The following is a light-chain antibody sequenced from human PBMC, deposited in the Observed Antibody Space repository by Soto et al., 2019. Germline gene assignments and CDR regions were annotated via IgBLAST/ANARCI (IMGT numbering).Light chain of an antibody. J-gene: IGLJ2*01. CDR2: DVN. CDR3: TSWTTSTTMI. CDR1: SSDIVAYNF. V-gene: IGLV2-14*03. Sequence: QSVLTQPASVSGSPGHAITISCTGTSSDIVAYNFVSWYQHHPGKAPKLMLYDVNIRPSGVSNRFSGSKSGNTASLTISGLQAEDEADYYCTSWTTSTTMIFGGGTKLTVL.